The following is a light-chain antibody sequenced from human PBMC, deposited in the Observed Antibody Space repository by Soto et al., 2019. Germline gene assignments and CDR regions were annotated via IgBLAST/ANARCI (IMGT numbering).Light chain of an antibody. Sequence: DIQMTQSPSTLSASVGDRVTITCRASQSISSWLAWYQQKPGKAPKLLIYKASSLESGVPSRFSGSGSGTEFTLTISSLQPDDFATDYCQQYNSYSCTFGPGTKVDIK. V-gene: IGKV1-5*03. CDR1: QSISSW. CDR2: KAS. CDR3: QQYNSYSCT. J-gene: IGKJ3*01.